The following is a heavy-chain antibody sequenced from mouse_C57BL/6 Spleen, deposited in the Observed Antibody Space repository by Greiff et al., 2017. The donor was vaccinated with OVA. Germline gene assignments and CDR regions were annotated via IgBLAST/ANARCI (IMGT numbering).Heavy chain of an antibody. V-gene: IGHV5-17*01. CDR2: ISSGSSTI. CDR3: ARANWDVSYFEY. J-gene: IGHJ2*01. CDR1: GFTFSDYG. D-gene: IGHD4-1*01. Sequence: DVHLVESGGGLVKPGGSLKLSCAVSGFTFSDYGMHWVRQAPEKGLVWVAYISSGSSTIYYADTVKGRFTISRDNAKNTLFLQMTSLRSEDTAMYYCARANWDVSYFEYWGQGTTLTVSS.